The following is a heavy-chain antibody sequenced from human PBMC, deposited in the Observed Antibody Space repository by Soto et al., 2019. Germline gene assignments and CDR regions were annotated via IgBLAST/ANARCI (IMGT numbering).Heavy chain of an antibody. J-gene: IGHJ4*02. D-gene: IGHD3-22*01. CDR3: ARDPYYYDSSGYYYGYYFDY. Sequence: SVKVSCKASGGTFSSYAISWVRQAPGQGLEWMGGIIPIFGTANYAQKFQGRVTITADKSTSTAYMELSSLRSEDTAVYYCARDPYYYDSSGYYYGYYFDYWGQGTLVTVSS. CDR1: GGTFSSYA. CDR2: IIPIFGTA. V-gene: IGHV1-69*06.